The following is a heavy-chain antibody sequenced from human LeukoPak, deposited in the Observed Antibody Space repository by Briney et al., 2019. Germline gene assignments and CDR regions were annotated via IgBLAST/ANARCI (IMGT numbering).Heavy chain of an antibody. Sequence: PGGSLRLSCAASGFTFSSYAMHWVRQAPGKGLEWVAVISYDGSNKYYADSVKGRFTISRDNSKNTLYLQMNSLRAEDTAVYYSARQPRGYSYGYTFDYWGQGTLVTVSS. CDR2: ISYDGSNK. CDR3: ARQPRGYSYGYTFDY. V-gene: IGHV3-30-3*01. CDR1: GFTFSSYA. D-gene: IGHD5-18*01. J-gene: IGHJ4*02.